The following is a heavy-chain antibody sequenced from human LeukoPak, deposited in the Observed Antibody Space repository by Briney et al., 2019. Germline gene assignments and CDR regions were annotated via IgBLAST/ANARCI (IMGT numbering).Heavy chain of an antibody. CDR1: GFTFSSYA. V-gene: IGHV3-23*01. D-gene: IGHD2-15*01. CDR3: AKDYCSGGSCYSDY. Sequence: GGSLRLSCAASGFTFSSYAMSWVRQAPGKGLEWVSAISGSGGSTYYADSVKGRFTISRDNSKNTLYLQMDSLRAEDTAVYYCAKDYCSGGSCYSDYWGQGTLVTVSS. CDR2: ISGSGGST. J-gene: IGHJ4*02.